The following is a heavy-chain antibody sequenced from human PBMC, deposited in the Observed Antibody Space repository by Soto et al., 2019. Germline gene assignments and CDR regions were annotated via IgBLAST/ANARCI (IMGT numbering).Heavy chain of an antibody. D-gene: IGHD6-19*01. CDR1: GFSFGSYS. Sequence: PGGSLRLSCAASGFSFGSYSMTWVRQASGKGLEWVSVIGGDAVTTYYADSVKGRFTVSRDNSKNTVHLQMNSLRAGDTAVYYCAKVLYSSPYYRGRDIRGHCSTVTVSS. V-gene: IGHV3-23*01. CDR2: IGGDAVTT. CDR3: AKVLYSSPYYRGRDI. J-gene: IGHJ6*02.